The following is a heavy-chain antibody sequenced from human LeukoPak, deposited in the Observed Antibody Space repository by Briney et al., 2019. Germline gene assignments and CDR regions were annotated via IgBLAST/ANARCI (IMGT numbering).Heavy chain of an antibody. CDR2: INPSGGST. CDR3: ARDNSVEDTAWWFDP. CDR1: GYTFTSYY. V-gene: IGHV1-46*01. Sequence: GASVKVSCKASGYTFTSYYIHWVRQAPGQELEWMGIINPSGGSTTYAQTFQGRVTMTRDMSTSTDYMELSSLRSEDTAVYYCARDNSVEDTAWWFDPWGQGTLVTVSS. D-gene: IGHD4-23*01. J-gene: IGHJ5*02.